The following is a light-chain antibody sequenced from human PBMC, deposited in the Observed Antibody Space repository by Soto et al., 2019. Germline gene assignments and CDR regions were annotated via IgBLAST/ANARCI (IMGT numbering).Light chain of an antibody. CDR1: QSFRGL. V-gene: IGKV3-11*01. CDR2: DAY. Sequence: EVVLPQSPVTQSLSPGERATLSCRASQSFRGLLAWYQQKPGQAPRLLIYDAYNRATGIPPRFSGSGSGTDFTLTISSLEPEVFAVYYCQQRHMWPITFGQGTRLESK. CDR3: QQRHMWPIT. J-gene: IGKJ5*01.